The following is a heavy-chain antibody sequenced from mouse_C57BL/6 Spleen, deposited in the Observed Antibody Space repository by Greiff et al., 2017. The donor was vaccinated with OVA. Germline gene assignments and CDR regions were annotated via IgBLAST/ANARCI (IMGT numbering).Heavy chain of an antibody. CDR3: ARSGGNYAWYVDV. CDR2: IYPGDGDT. Sequence: VKLMESGAELVKPGASVKISCKASGYAFSSYWMNWVKQRPGKGLEWIGQIYPGDGDTNYNGKFKGKATLTADKSSSTAYMQLSSLTSEDSAVYVWARSGGNYAWYVDVWGTGTTVTVSS. CDR1: GYAFSSYW. J-gene: IGHJ1*03. D-gene: IGHD2-1*01. V-gene: IGHV1-80*01.